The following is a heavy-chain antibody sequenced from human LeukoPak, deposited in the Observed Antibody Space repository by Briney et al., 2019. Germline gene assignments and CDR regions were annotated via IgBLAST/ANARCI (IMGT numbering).Heavy chain of an antibody. V-gene: IGHV1-2*02. CDR2: INPNSGGT. CDR3: ARWHLVDFWSGYYFFDY. J-gene: IGHJ4*02. CDR1: GYTFTGYY. D-gene: IGHD3-3*01. Sequence: ASVKVSCKASGYTFTGYYMHWVRQAPGQGLEWMGWINPNSGGTNYAQKFQGRVTMTRDTSISTAYMELSRLRSDDTAVYYCARWHLVDFWSGYYFFDYWGQGTLVTVSS.